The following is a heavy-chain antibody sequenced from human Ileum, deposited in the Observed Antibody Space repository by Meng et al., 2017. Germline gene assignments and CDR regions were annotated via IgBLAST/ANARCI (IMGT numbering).Heavy chain of an antibody. J-gene: IGHJ4*02. V-gene: IGHV1-2*02. D-gene: IGHD2-2*01. Sequence: ASVKVSCKPSGYNFIDSYMHWVRQAPGQGLEWMGWINPKNGETRYVEKFRGRVTMRSDTSISTAYMELSSLPSDDTAVYYCVRDVTRGGYWGQGTLVTVSS. CDR3: VRDVTRGGY. CDR2: INPKNGET. CDR1: GYNFIDSY.